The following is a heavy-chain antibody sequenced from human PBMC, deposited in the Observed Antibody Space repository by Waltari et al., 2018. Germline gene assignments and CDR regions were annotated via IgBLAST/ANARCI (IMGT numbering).Heavy chain of an antibody. CDR1: GFTFSSYW. V-gene: IGHV3-7*01. J-gene: IGHJ4*02. Sequence: EVQLVESGGGLVQPGGSLRLSCAASGFTFSSYWMSWVRQAPGKGLEWVANIKQDGSEKYYVDSVKGRFTISRDNAKNSLYLQMNSLRAEDTAVYYCARDGYYDSSGPFDYWGQGTLVTVSS. CDR3: ARDGYYDSSGPFDY. D-gene: IGHD3-22*01. CDR2: IKQDGSEK.